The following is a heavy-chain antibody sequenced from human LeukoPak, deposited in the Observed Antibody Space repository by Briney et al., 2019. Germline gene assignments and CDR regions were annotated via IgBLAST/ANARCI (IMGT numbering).Heavy chain of an antibody. V-gene: IGHV1-18*01. Sequence: ASVKVSCKASGYTFTSYGISWVRQAPGQGLEWMGWISAYNGNTNYAQKFQGRVTMTRNTSISTAYMELSSLRSEDTAVYYCARAGYYYDSSLPNWFDPWGQGTLVTVSS. D-gene: IGHD3-22*01. CDR2: ISAYNGNT. CDR1: GYTFTSYG. CDR3: ARAGYYYDSSLPNWFDP. J-gene: IGHJ5*02.